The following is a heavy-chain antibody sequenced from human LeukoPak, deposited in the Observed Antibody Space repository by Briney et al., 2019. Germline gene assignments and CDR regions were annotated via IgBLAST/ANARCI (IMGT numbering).Heavy chain of an antibody. J-gene: IGHJ6*02. CDR3: AKWVVAAPTPYYYYGMDV. D-gene: IGHD2-15*01. Sequence: GGSLRLSCAASGFTFSSYAMSWVRQAPGKGLEWVSAISGSGGSTYYADSVKGRFTISRDNSKNTLYLQMNSLRAEDTAVYYCAKWVVAAPTPYYYYGMDVWGQGTTVTVSS. V-gene: IGHV3-23*01. CDR1: GFTFSSYA. CDR2: ISGSGGST.